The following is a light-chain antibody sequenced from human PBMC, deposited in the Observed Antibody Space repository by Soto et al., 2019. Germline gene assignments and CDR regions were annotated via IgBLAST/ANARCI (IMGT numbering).Light chain of an antibody. CDR1: SSNIGSNS. J-gene: IGLJ2*01. CDR3: AARDDSLNGPV. CDR2: TNN. Sequence: QSVLTQPPSASGTPGQRVTISCSGSSSNIGSNSVNWYQQFPGTAPKLLIYTNNQRPSGVPDRFSGSKSGTSASLAISGLHSEDEADYYCAARDDSLNGPVFGGGTKLTVL. V-gene: IGLV1-44*01.